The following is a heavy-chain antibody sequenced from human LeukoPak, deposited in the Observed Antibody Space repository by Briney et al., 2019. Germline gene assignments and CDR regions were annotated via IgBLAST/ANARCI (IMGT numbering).Heavy chain of an antibody. CDR3: AKDQLRYYYDSSGYFDY. Sequence: PGGSLRLSCAASGFIFGNSAMSWVRQAPGKGLEWVSTISGSGGRIYDADSVKGRLTISRDNSKNTLSLQMNSLRAEDTAVYYCAKDQLRYYYDSSGYFDYWGQGTLVTVSS. D-gene: IGHD3-22*01. J-gene: IGHJ4*02. CDR2: ISGSGGRI. V-gene: IGHV3-23*01. CDR1: GFIFGNSA.